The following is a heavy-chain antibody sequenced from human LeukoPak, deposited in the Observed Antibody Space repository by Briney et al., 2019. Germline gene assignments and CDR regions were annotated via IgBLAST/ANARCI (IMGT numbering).Heavy chain of an antibody. J-gene: IGHJ4*02. CDR3: ATEQQVVIAVAGTGTDY. V-gene: IGHV3-21*01. CDR2: ISSSSSYI. CDR1: GFTFSSYS. D-gene: IGHD6-19*01. Sequence: GGSLRLSCAASGFTFSSYSMNWVRQAPGKGLEWVSSISSSSSYIYYADSVKGRFTISRDNAKNSLYLQMNSLRAEDTAVYYCATEQQVVIAVAGTGTDYWGQGTLVTVSS.